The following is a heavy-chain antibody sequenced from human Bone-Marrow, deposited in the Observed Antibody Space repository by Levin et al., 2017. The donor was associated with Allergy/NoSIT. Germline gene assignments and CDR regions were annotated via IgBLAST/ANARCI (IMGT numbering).Heavy chain of an antibody. Sequence: SQTLSLTCTVSGGSISSYYWSWIRQPPGKGLEWIGYIYFSGRPNYSPSLKSRVTISLDTSEKQFSLKLRSLTAADTAVYYCASGSGSGWYYFDYWGQGRLVTVSS. D-gene: IGHD1-26*01. CDR1: GGSISSYY. J-gene: IGHJ4*02. CDR2: IYFSGRP. V-gene: IGHV4-59*01. CDR3: ASGSGSGWYYFDY.